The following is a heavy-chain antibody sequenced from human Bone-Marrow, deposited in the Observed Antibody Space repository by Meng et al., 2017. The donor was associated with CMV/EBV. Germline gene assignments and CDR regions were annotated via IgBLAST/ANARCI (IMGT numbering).Heavy chain of an antibody. CDR3: AKGGFPIHYYFDS. J-gene: IGHJ4*02. Sequence: GGPLRLSCACAASGFTLSSYAMSWVRQAPGKGLEWVSDISASGGSSYYAESVKGRFSISRDNSKNTLYLQMNSLRAEDTAVYYCAKGGFPIHYYFDSWGQGTLVAASS. D-gene: IGHD5-18*01. V-gene: IGHV3-23*01. CDR1: GFTLSSYA. CDR2: ISASGGSS.